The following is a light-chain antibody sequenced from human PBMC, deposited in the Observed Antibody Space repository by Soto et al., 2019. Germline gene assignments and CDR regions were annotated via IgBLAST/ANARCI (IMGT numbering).Light chain of an antibody. Sequence: DIQRTQSPSSLSASAGDTFTLTCRESQSVENYLKWYQQTPGKAPKIMIYDASNLETGVPSRFSGSGAGTDCTFTISSLQPEDIATDYCQQYDNLPLTFGGGTKVDIK. CDR3: QQYDNLPLT. CDR2: DAS. CDR1: QSVENY. J-gene: IGKJ4*01. V-gene: IGKV1-33*01.